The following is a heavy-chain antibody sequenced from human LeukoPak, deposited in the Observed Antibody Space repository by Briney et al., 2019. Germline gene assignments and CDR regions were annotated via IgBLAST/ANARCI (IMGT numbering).Heavy chain of an antibody. Sequence: ASVKVSCKASGYTFTGYYMHWVRQAPGQGLEWMGWINPNSGGTNYAQKFQGRVTMTRDTSISTAYMELSRLRSDDTAVYYCANQREIYDSSGYYYWGQGTLVTVSS. CDR3: ANQREIYDSSGYYY. J-gene: IGHJ4*02. D-gene: IGHD3-22*01. CDR2: INPNSGGT. CDR1: GYTFTGYY. V-gene: IGHV1-2*02.